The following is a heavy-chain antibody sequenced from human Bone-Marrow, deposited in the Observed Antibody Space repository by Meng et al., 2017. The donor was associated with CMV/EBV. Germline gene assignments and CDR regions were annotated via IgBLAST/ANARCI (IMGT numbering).Heavy chain of an antibody. Sequence: SETLSLTCTVSGYSISSGYYWGWIRQPPGKELEWIGSIYYSGSTYYNPSLNSRVTISVDTSKNRFSLKLSSVTAADTAVYYCARDQNKWNYGYYYGMDVWGQGTTVTVSS. V-gene: IGHV4-38-2*02. CDR3: ARDQNKWNYGYYYGMDV. CDR1: GYSISSGYY. CDR2: IYYSGST. D-gene: IGHD1-26*01. J-gene: IGHJ6*02.